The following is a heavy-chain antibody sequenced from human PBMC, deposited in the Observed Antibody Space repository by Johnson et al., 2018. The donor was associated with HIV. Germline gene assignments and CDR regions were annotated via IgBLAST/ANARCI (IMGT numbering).Heavy chain of an antibody. J-gene: IGHJ3*01. CDR1: GFIFSSYG. CDR3: AKDIQMAYYYDSSGYFDAFDL. Sequence: QVQLVESGGGVVQPGGSLRLSCAASGFIFSSYGMHWVRQAPGKGLEWVAFIRYDGTNKYYSDSVKGRFTISRDNSKNSLYLQMNSLRTEDTALYYCAKDIQMAYYYDSSGYFDAFDLWGLGTMVTVSS. V-gene: IGHV3-30*02. D-gene: IGHD3-22*01. CDR2: IRYDGTNK.